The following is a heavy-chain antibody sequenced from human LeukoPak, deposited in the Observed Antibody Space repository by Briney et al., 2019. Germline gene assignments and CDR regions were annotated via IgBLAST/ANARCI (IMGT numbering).Heavy chain of an antibody. J-gene: IGHJ4*02. Sequence: GGSLRLSCAASGFTFSSYEMNWVRQAPGKGLEWVGRIKAKAHGGTIEYAAPVKGRFTISRDDSKNTLYLQMNSLKTEDTAVYYCTTDGVGVEGATYDNWGQGTLVSVSS. V-gene: IGHV3-15*01. D-gene: IGHD1-26*01. CDR2: IKAKAHGGTI. CDR1: GFTFSSYE. CDR3: TTDGVGVEGATYDN.